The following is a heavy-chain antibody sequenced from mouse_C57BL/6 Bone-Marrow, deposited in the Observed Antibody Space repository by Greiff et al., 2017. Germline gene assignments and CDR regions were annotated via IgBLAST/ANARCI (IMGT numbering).Heavy chain of an antibody. V-gene: IGHV2-2*01. CDR3: ARNLDYDDAMDY. CDR1: GFSLTSYG. Sequence: VQVVESGPGLVQPSQSLSITCTVSGFSLTSYGVHWVRQSPGKGLEWLGVIWSGGSTDYNAAFISRLSISKDNSKSQVFFKMNSLQADDTAIYYCARNLDYDDAMDYWGQGTSVTVSS. CDR2: IWSGGST. J-gene: IGHJ4*01. D-gene: IGHD2-4*01.